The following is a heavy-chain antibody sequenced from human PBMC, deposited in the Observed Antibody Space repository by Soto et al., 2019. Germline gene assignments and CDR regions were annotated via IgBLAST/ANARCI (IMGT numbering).Heavy chain of an antibody. CDR3: ARGGSGYTCFNEF. Sequence: QEQLVQSGAEVKKPGSSVKVSCKASGGLFSSYPISWVRQVPGQGLEWMGGIIPVFPTAYYTQRFHGRVTMTADESTTTAYMELSSLRSEDTAIYYCARGGSGYTCFNEFWGQGTLVTVSA. D-gene: IGHD3-22*01. CDR1: GGLFSSYP. J-gene: IGHJ4*02. V-gene: IGHV1-69*01. CDR2: IIPVFPTA.